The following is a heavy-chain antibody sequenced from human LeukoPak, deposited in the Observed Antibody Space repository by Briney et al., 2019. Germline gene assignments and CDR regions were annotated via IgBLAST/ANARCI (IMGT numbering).Heavy chain of an antibody. CDR3: ARDGSGWNYYFDY. Sequence: PSETLSLTCTVSGGSISSSSYYWGWIRQPPGKGLEWIGSIYYSGSTYYNPSLKSRVTISVDTSKNQFSLKLNSVTAADTAVYYCARDGSGWNYYFDYWGQGTLVTVSS. D-gene: IGHD6-19*01. V-gene: IGHV4-39*07. CDR2: IYYSGST. CDR1: GGSISSSSYY. J-gene: IGHJ4*02.